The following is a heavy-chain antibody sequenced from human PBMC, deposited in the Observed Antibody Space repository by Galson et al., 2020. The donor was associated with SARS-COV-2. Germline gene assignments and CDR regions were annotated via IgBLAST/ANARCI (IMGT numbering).Heavy chain of an antibody. CDR2: ISSGTSYT. D-gene: IGHD3-16*01. J-gene: IGHJ6*03. V-gene: IGHV3-11*06. CDR3: AREKDYDSYYYYYYMDV. Sequence: GESLKISCAASGFTFSDYYMSWIRQAPGKGLEWVSHISSGTSYTNYADFVKGRFTISRDNAKNSLYLQMNSLRAEDTAVYYCAREKDYDSYYYYYYMDVWGKGTTVTVSS. CDR1: GFTFSDYY.